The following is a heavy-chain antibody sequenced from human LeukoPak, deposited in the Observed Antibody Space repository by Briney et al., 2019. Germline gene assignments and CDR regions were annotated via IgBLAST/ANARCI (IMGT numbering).Heavy chain of an antibody. CDR1: GGSISSSSYY. J-gene: IGHJ4*02. V-gene: IGHV4-39*01. D-gene: IGHD3-22*01. CDR3: ARLCSYYYDSSAYPYYFDY. Sequence: PSETLSLTCTVSGGSISSSSYYWGWIRQPPGKGLEWIGSIYYSGSTYYNPSLKSRVTISVDTSKNQFSLKLSSVTAADTAVYFCARLCSYYYDSSAYPYYFDYWGQGTLVTVSS. CDR2: IYYSGST.